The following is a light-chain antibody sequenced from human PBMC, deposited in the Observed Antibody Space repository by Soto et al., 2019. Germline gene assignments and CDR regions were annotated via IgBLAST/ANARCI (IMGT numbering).Light chain of an antibody. CDR1: SSDIGRYNY. CDR3: SSYTSRTTPLV. Sequence: QAVVTQPASVSGSPGQSITISCTGTSSDIGRYNYVAWYQQHPGKAPKLMIYDVVYRPSGVSDRFSGSKSGNTASLTISGLQADDEADYYCSSYTSRTTPLVFGGGTKVTVL. J-gene: IGLJ2*01. V-gene: IGLV2-14*01. CDR2: DVV.